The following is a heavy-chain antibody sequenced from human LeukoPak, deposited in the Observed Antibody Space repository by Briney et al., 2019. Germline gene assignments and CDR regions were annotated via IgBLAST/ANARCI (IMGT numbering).Heavy chain of an antibody. Sequence: PSETLSLTCAVSGYSISSGYYWGWIRQPPGKGLEWIGSIYHSGSTYYNPSLKSRGTISVDTSKNQFSLKLSSVTAADTAVYYCARGFRYYYYGMDAWGKGTTVTVSS. V-gene: IGHV4-38-2*01. CDR1: GYSISSGYY. CDR2: IYHSGST. J-gene: IGHJ6*04. CDR3: ARGFRYYYYGMDA.